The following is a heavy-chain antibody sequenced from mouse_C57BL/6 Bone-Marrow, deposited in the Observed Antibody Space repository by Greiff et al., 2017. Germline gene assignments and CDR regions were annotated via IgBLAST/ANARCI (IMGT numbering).Heavy chain of an antibody. J-gene: IGHJ1*03. Sequence: EVQLQQSGPELVKPGASVKISCKASGYTFTDYYMNWVKQSHGKSLEWIGDINPNNGGTSYNQKFKGKATLTVDTSSSTAYMELRSLTAEDSAVYYCARRYFDVWGTGTTVTVSS. CDR3: ARRYFDV. CDR2: INPNNGGT. V-gene: IGHV1-26*01. CDR1: GYTFTDYY.